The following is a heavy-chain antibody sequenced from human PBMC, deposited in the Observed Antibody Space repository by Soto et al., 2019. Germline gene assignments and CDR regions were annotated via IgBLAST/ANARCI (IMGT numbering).Heavy chain of an antibody. CDR2: IYWDDDK. J-gene: IGHJ4*02. CDR3: AHIGSSGYYLQAVLYFDY. D-gene: IGHD3-22*01. V-gene: IGHV2-5*02. CDR1: GFSLSTSGVG. Sequence: QITLKESGPTLVKPTQTLTLTCTFSGFSLSTSGVGVGWIRQPPGKALEWLALIYWDDDKRYSPSLKSRLTITKDTSKNQVVLTMTNMDPVDTATYYCAHIGSSGYYLQAVLYFDYWGQGTLVTVSS.